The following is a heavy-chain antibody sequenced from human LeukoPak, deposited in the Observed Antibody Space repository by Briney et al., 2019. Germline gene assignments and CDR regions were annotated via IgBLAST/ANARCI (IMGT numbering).Heavy chain of an antibody. J-gene: IGHJ4*02. CDR2: IYSGGST. CDR1: GVTVSSNY. Sequence: PGGSLRLSCAASGVTVSSNYMSWVRQAPGKGLEWVSVIYSGGSTYYADSVKDRFTISRDNSKNTLYLQMNSLKAEDTALYYYARGGGAFCGGDCHRTFDYWGQGSLVTVSS. V-gene: IGHV3-66*01. CDR3: ARGGGAFCGGDCHRTFDY. D-gene: IGHD2-21*02.